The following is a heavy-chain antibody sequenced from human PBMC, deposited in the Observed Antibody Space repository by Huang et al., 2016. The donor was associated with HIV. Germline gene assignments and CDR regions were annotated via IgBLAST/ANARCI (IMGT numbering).Heavy chain of an antibody. J-gene: IGHJ4*02. D-gene: IGHD4-17*01. CDR3: ARGQLGSYGDYDVLY. CDR1: GGTFSKYA. Sequence: QVQLVQSGAEVKTPGSSVKVSCKASGGTFSKYAISGGRQAAGQGLEWMGGIIPMLGTPNYSRKLQGRVTITADDSTSTTYVEVSSLVSEDTALYYCARGQLGSYGDYDVLYWGQGTLVTVSS. V-gene: IGHV1-69*13. CDR2: IIPMLGTP.